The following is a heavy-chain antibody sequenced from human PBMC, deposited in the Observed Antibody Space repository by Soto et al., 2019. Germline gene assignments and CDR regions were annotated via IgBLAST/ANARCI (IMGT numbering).Heavy chain of an antibody. D-gene: IGHD6-19*01. V-gene: IGHV1-69*13. J-gene: IGHJ6*02. CDR3: ARDPYSSGWYPSNYYYYYGMDV. CDR2: IIPIFGTA. CDR1: GGTFSSYA. Sequence: GASVKVSCKASGGTFSSYAISWVRQAPGQGLEWMGGIIPIFGTANYAQKFQGRVTITADESTSTAHMELSSLRSEDTAVYYCARDPYSSGWYPSNYYYYYGMDVWGQGTTVTVSS.